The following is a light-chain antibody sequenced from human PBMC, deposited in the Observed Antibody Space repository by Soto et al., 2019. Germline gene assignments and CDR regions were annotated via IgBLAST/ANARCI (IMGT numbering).Light chain of an antibody. J-gene: IGKJ1*01. CDR2: GAS. CDR3: QQYNNWPTWT. Sequence: EIVLTQSPGTLSLSPGERATLSCRASQSVSSNYVAWYQQKPGQAPRLLIYGASTRATGIPARFSGSGSGTEFTLTISSLQSEDFAVYYCQQYNNWPTWTFGQGTKVDI. CDR1: QSVSSN. V-gene: IGKV3-15*01.